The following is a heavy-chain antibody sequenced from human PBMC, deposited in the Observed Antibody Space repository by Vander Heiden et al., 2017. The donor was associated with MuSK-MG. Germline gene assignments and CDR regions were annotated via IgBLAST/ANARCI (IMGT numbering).Heavy chain of an antibody. Sequence: QVQLVQSGAEVKKPGASVKVSCKASGYTFIGYYMHWVRQAPGQGLEWMGWIDPNSGGTKYAQRFQGRVTMTRDTSISTAYMELSKLRSDDTAVYYCARGGYFDLSVRGGELRRDYQNLDYWGQGTLGTVSS. D-gene: IGHD3-9*01. CDR1: GYTFIGYY. CDR3: ARGGYFDLSVRGGELRRDYQNLDY. CDR2: IDPNSGGT. V-gene: IGHV1-2*02. J-gene: IGHJ4*02.